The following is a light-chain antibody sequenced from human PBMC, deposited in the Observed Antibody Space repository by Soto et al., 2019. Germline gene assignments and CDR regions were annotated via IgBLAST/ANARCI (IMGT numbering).Light chain of an antibody. CDR1: QSISNY. Sequence: DIQMTQSPSSLSASVGDSVIITCRTSQSISNYLNWYQHKPGKAPKVLISAASNLQSGVPSRFSGSGSGTVFTLTISSLQPEDFATYFCQQSYTLSPLTFGGGTKVDIK. CDR3: QQSYTLSPLT. J-gene: IGKJ4*01. CDR2: AAS. V-gene: IGKV1-39*01.